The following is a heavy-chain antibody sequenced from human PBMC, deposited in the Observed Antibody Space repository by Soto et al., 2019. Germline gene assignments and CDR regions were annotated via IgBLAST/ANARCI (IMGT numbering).Heavy chain of an antibody. CDR1: GFTFSSYA. CDR2: ISGSGGST. CDR3: AKDLLGFLEWLAFDY. Sequence: EVQLLESGGGLVQPGGSLRLSCAASGFTFSSYATSWVRQAPGKGLEWVSAISGSGGSTYYADSVKGRFTISRDNSKNTLYLQMNSLRAEDTAVYYCAKDLLGFLEWLAFDYWGQGTLVTVSS. V-gene: IGHV3-23*01. D-gene: IGHD3-3*01. J-gene: IGHJ4*02.